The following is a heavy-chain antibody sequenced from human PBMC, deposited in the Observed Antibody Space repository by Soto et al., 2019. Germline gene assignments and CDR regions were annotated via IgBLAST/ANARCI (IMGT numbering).Heavy chain of an antibody. CDR3: ARDGSGSPTDYYYYGMDV. J-gene: IGHJ6*02. CDR2: IWYDGSNK. CDR1: GFTFSSYG. V-gene: IGHV3-33*01. Sequence: LRLSCAASGFTFSSYGMHWVRQAPGKGLEWVAVIWYDGSNKYYADSVKGRFTISRDNSKNTLYLQMNSLRAEDTAVYYCARDGSGSPTDYYYYGMDVWGQGPTVTVSS. D-gene: IGHD1-26*01.